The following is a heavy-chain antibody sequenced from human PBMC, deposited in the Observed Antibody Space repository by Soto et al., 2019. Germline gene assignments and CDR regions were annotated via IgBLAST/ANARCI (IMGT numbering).Heavy chain of an antibody. Sequence: ASVTVSCKASGYTFTNYAMHKVRQAPGQRLEWMGWINAGNGNTKYSQKFQGRVTITRDTSASTAYMELSSLRSEDTAVYYCARFEGLLPHDAFDIWGQGTMVTVSS. D-gene: IGHD2-15*01. CDR2: INAGNGNT. CDR3: ARFEGLLPHDAFDI. J-gene: IGHJ3*02. V-gene: IGHV1-3*01. CDR1: GYTFTNYA.